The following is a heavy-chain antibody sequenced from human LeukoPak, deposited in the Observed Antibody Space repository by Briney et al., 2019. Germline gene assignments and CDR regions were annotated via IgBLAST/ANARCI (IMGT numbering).Heavy chain of an antibody. CDR2: IYTSGST. CDR1: GGSINNYY. Sequence: SETLSLTCTVSGGSINNYYWSWIRQPAGKGLEWIGRIYTSGSTNYNPSLRSRVTISVDTSKNQFSLKLSSVTAADTAVYYCARDRGGSSWYQGDYYYYGMDVWGQGTTVTVSS. V-gene: IGHV4-4*07. D-gene: IGHD6-13*01. CDR3: ARDRGGSSWYQGDYYYYGMDV. J-gene: IGHJ6*02.